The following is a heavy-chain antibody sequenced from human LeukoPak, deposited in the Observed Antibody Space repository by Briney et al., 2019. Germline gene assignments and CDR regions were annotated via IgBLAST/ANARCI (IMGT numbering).Heavy chain of an antibody. J-gene: IGHJ3*02. V-gene: IGHV4-30-4*01. D-gene: IGHD6-13*01. CDR3: ARGKVYGSGWFDTFDI. CDR1: GGSISSGDYY. CDR2: IYYSGST. Sequence: PSQTLSLTCTVSGGSISSGDYYWSWIRQPPGKGLEWIGYIYYSGSTYYNPSLKSRVTISVDTSKNQFSLKLSSVTAADTAVYYCARGKVYGSGWFDTFDIWGQGTMVIVSS.